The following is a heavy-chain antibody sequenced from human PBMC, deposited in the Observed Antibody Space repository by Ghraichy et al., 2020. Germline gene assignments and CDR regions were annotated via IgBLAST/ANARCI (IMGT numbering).Heavy chain of an antibody. CDR2: LYYSGST. CDR3: ARLYHCGGDCYPGPFDY. V-gene: IGHV4-39*01. J-gene: IGHJ4*02. D-gene: IGHD2-21*02. CDR1: GGSISSSSYY. Sequence: SETLSLTCTVSGGSISSSSYYWGWIRQPPGKGLEWIGSLYYSGSTYYNPSLKSRVTISVDTSKNQFSLKLSSVTAADTAVFYCARLYHCGGDCYPGPFDYWGQGTLVTVSS.